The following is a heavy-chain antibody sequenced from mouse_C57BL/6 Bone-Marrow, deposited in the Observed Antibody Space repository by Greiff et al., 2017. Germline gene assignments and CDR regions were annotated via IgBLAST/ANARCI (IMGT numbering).Heavy chain of an antibody. V-gene: IGHV1-55*01. CDR1: GYTFTSYW. Sequence: QVQLQQPGAELVKPGASVKMSCKASGYTFTSYWITWVKQRPGQGLEWIGDIYPGSGSTNYNEKFKSKATLTVDTSASTAYMQLSSLTSEDSAVYYCARGGLLYYYAMDYWGQGTSVTVSS. D-gene: IGHD2-3*01. CDR3: ARGGLLYYYAMDY. J-gene: IGHJ4*01. CDR2: IYPGSGST.